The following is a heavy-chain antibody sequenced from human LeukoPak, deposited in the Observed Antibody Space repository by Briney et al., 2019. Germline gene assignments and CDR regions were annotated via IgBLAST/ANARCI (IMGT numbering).Heavy chain of an antibody. D-gene: IGHD1-20*01. V-gene: IGHV1-18*01. CDR3: ARRVTGAQDDY. J-gene: IGHJ4*02. Sequence: ASVNVSSKSSVYTFTTYGISGVRQAPGQGREWVGWISVYNGNTNYAQKIQGRATMTTDTSTSTAYMELRSLRSDDTAVYYCARRVTGAQDDYWGQGTLVTVSS. CDR2: ISVYNGNT. CDR1: VYTFTTYG.